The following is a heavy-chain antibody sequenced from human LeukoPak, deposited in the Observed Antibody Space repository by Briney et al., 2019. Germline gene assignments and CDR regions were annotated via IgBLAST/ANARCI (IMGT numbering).Heavy chain of an antibody. J-gene: IGHJ4*02. CDR3: ARSVSRTLHPSRSGWYYCDY. Sequence: GASVKVSCKASGYTFTGYYMHWVRQAPGLGLEWMGWINPNSGGTNYAQKFQGWVTMTRDTSISTAYMELSRLRSDDTAVYYCARSVSRTLHPSRSGWYYCDYWGQGTLVTVSS. CDR1: GYTFTGYY. CDR2: INPNSGGT. V-gene: IGHV1-2*04. D-gene: IGHD6-19*01.